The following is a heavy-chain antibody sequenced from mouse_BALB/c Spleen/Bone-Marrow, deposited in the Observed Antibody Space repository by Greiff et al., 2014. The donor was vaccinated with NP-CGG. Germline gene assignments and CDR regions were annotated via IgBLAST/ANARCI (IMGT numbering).Heavy chain of an antibody. CDR3: ARRVHYYGFYFDY. V-gene: IGHV1S56*01. J-gene: IGHJ2*01. CDR1: GYTFTSYY. D-gene: IGHD1-2*01. CDR2: IYPGNVNT. Sequence: QVTLKESGPELVKPGASVRISCKASGYTFTSYYIHWVKQRPGQGLEWIGWIYPGNVNTKYNEKFKGKATLTADNSSSTAYMQLSSLTSEDSAVYFCARRVHYYGFYFDYWGQGTTLTVSS.